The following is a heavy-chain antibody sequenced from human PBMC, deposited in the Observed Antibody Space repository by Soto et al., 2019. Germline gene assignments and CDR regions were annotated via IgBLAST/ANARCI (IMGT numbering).Heavy chain of an antibody. CDR3: AKGIAVAATSFSTPDC. D-gene: IGHD2-15*01. CDR2: ISGSGGST. J-gene: IGHJ4*02. Sequence: PGGSLRLSCAASGFTFSSYAMSWVRQAPGKGLEWVSAISGSGGSTYYADSVKGRFTISRDNSKNTLYLQMNSLRAEDTAVYYCAKGIAVAATSFSTPDCWGQGTLVTVSS. V-gene: IGHV3-23*01. CDR1: GFTFSSYA.